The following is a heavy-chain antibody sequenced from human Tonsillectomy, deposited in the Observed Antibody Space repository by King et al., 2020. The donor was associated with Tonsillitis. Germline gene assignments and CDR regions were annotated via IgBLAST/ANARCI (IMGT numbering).Heavy chain of an antibody. D-gene: IGHD4-23*01. J-gene: IGHJ3*02. CDR3: VKDSDLTVVTPDDAFDI. CDR1: GFTFDDYA. Sequence: VQLVESGGGLVQPGRSLRLSCAASGFTFDDYAMHWVRQAPGKGLEWVSGINWNSGSIGYADSVKGRFTISRDNAKNSLYLQMNSLRAEDTALYYCVKDSDLTVVTPDDAFDIWGQGTMVTVSS. CDR2: INWNSGSI. V-gene: IGHV3-9*01.